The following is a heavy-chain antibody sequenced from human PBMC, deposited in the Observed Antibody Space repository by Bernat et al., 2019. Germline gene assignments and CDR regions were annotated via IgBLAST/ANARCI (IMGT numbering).Heavy chain of an antibody. CDR3: ARGLYTSSWGDFDD. V-gene: IGHV3-23*01. CDR1: GFTFSSHG. D-gene: IGHD6-13*01. Sequence: EVQLLESGGGLVQPGGSLRLSCAASGFTFSSHGMTWVRQAPGKGLEWVSAISGSGDTTNYADSVKGRFTSSRDNSKNMLYLQMNSPRAEDTAVYFCARGLYTSSWGDFDDWGQGTLVTVSS. CDR2: ISGSGDTT. J-gene: IGHJ4*02.